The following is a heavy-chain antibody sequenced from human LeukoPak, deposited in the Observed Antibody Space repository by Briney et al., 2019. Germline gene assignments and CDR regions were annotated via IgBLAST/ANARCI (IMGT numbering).Heavy chain of an antibody. J-gene: IGHJ4*02. V-gene: IGHV1-69*13. Sequence: GASVKVSCKASGGTFSSYAISWVRQAPGQGLEWMGGIIPIFGTANYAQKFQGRVTITADESTSTAYMGLSSLRSEDTAVYYCARGSYYYDRSGYYVWGQGTLVTVSS. D-gene: IGHD3-22*01. CDR1: GGTFSSYA. CDR3: ARGSYYYDRSGYYV. CDR2: IIPIFGTA.